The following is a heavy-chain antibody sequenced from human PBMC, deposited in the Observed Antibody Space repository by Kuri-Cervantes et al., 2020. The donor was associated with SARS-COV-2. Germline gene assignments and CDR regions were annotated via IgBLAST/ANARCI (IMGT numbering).Heavy chain of an antibody. CDR2: IYSGGNT. Sequence: GESLKISCAASGFTVSSNYMSWVRQAPGKGLEWVSVIYSGGNTYYADSVKGRFTISRDNSKNTLYLQMNSLRAEDTAVYYCAKDLILSSFSITMVRGVIITVFDYWGQGTLVTVSS. CDR3: AKDLILSSFSITMVRGVIITVFDY. D-gene: IGHD3-10*01. J-gene: IGHJ4*02. CDR1: GFTVSSNY. V-gene: IGHV3-53*01.